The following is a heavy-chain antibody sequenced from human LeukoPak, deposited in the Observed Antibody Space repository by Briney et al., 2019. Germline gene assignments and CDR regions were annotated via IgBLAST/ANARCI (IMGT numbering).Heavy chain of an antibody. Sequence: GGSLRLSCAASGFTFSSYAMTWVRQAPGKGLEWVSGIIGRGSSTYFADSVKGRFTISRDNSKNTLYLQMNSLRAEDMAVYYCAKALDTAMVTRSFASDYWGQGTLVTVSS. CDR2: IIGRGSST. V-gene: IGHV3-23*01. CDR1: GFTFSSYA. CDR3: AKALDTAMVTRSFASDY. J-gene: IGHJ4*02. D-gene: IGHD5-18*01.